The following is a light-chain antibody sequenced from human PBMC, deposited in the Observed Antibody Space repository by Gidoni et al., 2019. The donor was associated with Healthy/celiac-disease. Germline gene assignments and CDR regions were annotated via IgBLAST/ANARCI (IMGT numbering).Light chain of an antibody. Sequence: PATLSSSPRDRATLTGRASQSISSYLAWYQQKPGQAPRLLIYDASSRATGIPARFSGSGSGTDFTLTISSLEPEDFAVYYCQQRSNRLITFGQGTKLEIK. CDR1: QSISSY. J-gene: IGKJ5*01. CDR2: DAS. V-gene: IGKV3-11*01. CDR3: QQRSNRLIT.